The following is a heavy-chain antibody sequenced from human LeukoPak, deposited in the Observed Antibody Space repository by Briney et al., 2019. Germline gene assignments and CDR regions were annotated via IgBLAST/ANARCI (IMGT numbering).Heavy chain of an antibody. CDR1: GGSISSSSYY. CDR2: IYYSGST. D-gene: IGHD3-22*01. CDR3: ARDITMIVVDHGYFDY. Sequence: PSETLSLTCTVSGGSISSSSYYWGWIRQPPGKGLEWIGSIYYSGSTYYNPSLKSRVTISVDTSKNQFSLKLSSVTAADTAVYYCARDITMIVVDHGYFDYWGQGTLVTVSS. V-gene: IGHV4-39*07. J-gene: IGHJ4*02.